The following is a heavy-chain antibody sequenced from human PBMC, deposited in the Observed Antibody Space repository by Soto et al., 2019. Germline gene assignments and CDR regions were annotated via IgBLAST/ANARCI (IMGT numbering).Heavy chain of an antibody. CDR1: GGTFSSYA. D-gene: IGHD2-8*01. CDR2: IIPILGTA. CDR3: ASGGCMLPLLDYYYGMDV. Sequence: SVKVSRKASGGTFSSYAISWVRQAPGQGLEWMGGIIPILGTANYAQKFQGRVTITADKSTSTAYMELSSLRSEDTAVYYCASGGCMLPLLDYYYGMDVWGQGTTVTVSS. J-gene: IGHJ6*02. V-gene: IGHV1-69*10.